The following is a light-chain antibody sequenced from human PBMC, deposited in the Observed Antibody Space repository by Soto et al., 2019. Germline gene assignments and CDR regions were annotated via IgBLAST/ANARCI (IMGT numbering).Light chain of an antibody. Sequence: EIVLTQSPGTLSLSPGERATLSCRASQSVTSSYLAWYQQEPGQAPRLVMYGASIRTSGIPDRFSGSGSGTDFTLTISRLEPEDFAVYYCQQYVRAPWTFGQGTKVEIK. CDR1: QSVTSSY. J-gene: IGKJ1*01. V-gene: IGKV3-20*01. CDR2: GAS. CDR3: QQYVRAPWT.